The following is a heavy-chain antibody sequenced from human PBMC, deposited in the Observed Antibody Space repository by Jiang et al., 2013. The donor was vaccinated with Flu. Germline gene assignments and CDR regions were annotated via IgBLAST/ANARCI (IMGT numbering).Heavy chain of an antibody. V-gene: IGHV4-59*13. CDR3: VRAEEYRYGYPRIYFDY. Sequence: GPGLVKPSETLSLTCTVSGGSINTYYWGWIRQSPGKELEWIGYSYYGGSTNYNPSLNSRVTMSLDTSKNQLSLRLSSVSAADTAMYYCVRAEEYRYGYPRIYFDYWGQGTLVTVSS. CDR1: GGSINTYY. J-gene: IGHJ4*02. D-gene: IGHD5-18*01. CDR2: SYYGGST.